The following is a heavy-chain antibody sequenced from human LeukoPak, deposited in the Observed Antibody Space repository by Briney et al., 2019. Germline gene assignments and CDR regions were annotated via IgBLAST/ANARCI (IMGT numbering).Heavy chain of an antibody. Sequence: GGSLRPSCAASGFSFSNYGMHWVRQAPGRGLEWVAVIWYDGSNKHYADSVKGRFTISRDNSKNTLYLQMNSLRVEDTAVYYCAKDPEYSSSSSFDYWGQGTLVTVSS. CDR1: GFSFSNYG. CDR2: IWYDGSNK. CDR3: AKDPEYSSSSSFDY. V-gene: IGHV3-33*06. D-gene: IGHD6-6*01. J-gene: IGHJ4*02.